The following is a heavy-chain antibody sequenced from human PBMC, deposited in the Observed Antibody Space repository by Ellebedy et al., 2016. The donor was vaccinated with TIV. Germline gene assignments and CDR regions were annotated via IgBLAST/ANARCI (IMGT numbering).Heavy chain of an antibody. CDR1: GGIFRSNA. CDR2: IAAVFGTT. V-gene: IGHV1-69*13. D-gene: IGHD5-12*01. CDR3: ARYSGYHFRGNYFDY. Sequence: SVKVSCKASGGIFRSNAFSWVRQAPGQGLEWMGGIAAVFGTTTYAQKFQGRVTITADESTSTVYMELSSLTADDTAAYYCARYSGYHFRGNYFDYWGQGTLVTVSS. J-gene: IGHJ4*02.